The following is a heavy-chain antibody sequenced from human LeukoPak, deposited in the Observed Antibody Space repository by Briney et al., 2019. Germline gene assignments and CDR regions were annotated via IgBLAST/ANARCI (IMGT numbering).Heavy chain of an antibody. CDR1: GYTFTSYD. D-gene: IGHD2-15*01. CDR3: ARSRVVVAATFVAYYYGMDV. CDR2: MNPNSGNT. J-gene: IGHJ6*02. V-gene: IGHV1-8*01. Sequence: ASVKVSCKASGYTFTSYDINWVRQATGQGVEWMGWMNPNSGNTGYAQKFQGRVTMTRNTSISTAYMELSSLRSEDTAVYYCARSRVVVAATFVAYYYGMDVWGQGTTVTVSS.